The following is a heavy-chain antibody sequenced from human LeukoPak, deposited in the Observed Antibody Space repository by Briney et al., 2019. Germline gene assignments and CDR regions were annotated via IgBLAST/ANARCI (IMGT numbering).Heavy chain of an antibody. CDR3: ARDQREQWLVDY. D-gene: IGHD6-19*01. V-gene: IGHV4-30-2*01. CDR2: IYHSGST. CDR1: GGSISSGGYS. Sequence: PSETLSLTCAVSGGSISSGGYSWSWIRQPPGKGLEWIGYIYHSGSTYYNPSLKSRVTISVDRSKNQFSLKLSSVTAADTAVYYCARDQREQWLVDYWGQGTLVTVSS. J-gene: IGHJ4*02.